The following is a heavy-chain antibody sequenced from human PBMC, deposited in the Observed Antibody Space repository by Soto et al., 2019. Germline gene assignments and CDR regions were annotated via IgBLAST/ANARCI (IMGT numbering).Heavy chain of an antibody. Sequence: LRLSCAASGFTFSSYEMNWVRQAPGKGLEWVSYISSSGSTIYYADSVKGRFTISRDNAKNSLYLQMNSLRAEDTAVYYCARDPGGVAGTPDYFDYWGQGTLVTVSS. CDR1: GFTFSSYE. CDR2: ISSSGSTI. CDR3: ARDPGGVAGTPDYFDY. D-gene: IGHD6-19*01. V-gene: IGHV3-48*03. J-gene: IGHJ4*02.